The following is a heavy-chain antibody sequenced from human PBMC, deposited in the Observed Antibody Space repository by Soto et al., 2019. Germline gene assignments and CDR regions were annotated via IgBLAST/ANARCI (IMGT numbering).Heavy chain of an antibody. CDR1: GFTFSSYA. V-gene: IGHV3-30*04. CDR2: ISYDGSNK. CDR3: AKDQASGQGSFDS. Sequence: GGSRRLSCAASGFTFSSYAMHWVRQAPGKGLEWVAVISYDGSNKYYADSVKGRFTISRDNSKNTLFLQMNSLRADDTAVYYCAKDQASGQGSFDSWGQGTLVTVSS. D-gene: IGHD2-15*01. J-gene: IGHJ4*02.